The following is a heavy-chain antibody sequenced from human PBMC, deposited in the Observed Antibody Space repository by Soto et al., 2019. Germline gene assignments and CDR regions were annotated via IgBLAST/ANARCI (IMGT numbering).Heavy chain of an antibody. D-gene: IGHD6-13*01. CDR3: ARDEVRGTIAAAGTDY. Sequence: ASVKVSRKASGYTFTSYGISWVRQAPGQGLEWMGWISAYNGNTNYAQKLQGRVTMTTDTSTSTAYMELRSLRSDDTAVYYCARDEVRGTIAAAGTDYWGQGTLVTVSS. CDR2: ISAYNGNT. V-gene: IGHV1-18*01. J-gene: IGHJ4*02. CDR1: GYTFTSYG.